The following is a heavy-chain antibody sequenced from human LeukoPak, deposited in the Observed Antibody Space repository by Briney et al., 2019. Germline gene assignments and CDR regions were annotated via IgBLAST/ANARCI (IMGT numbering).Heavy chain of an antibody. V-gene: IGHV3-30*04. Sequence: PGGSLRLSCAASGFTFSNYAMHWVRRAPGKGLEWMAVISYDGTSENYADSVKGRFTISRDNSKNTLYLQMNSLRAEDTAVYYCAKVTRYSGSYNLGAFDIWGQGTMVTVSS. J-gene: IGHJ3*02. CDR2: ISYDGTSE. D-gene: IGHD1-26*01. CDR3: AKVTRYSGSYNLGAFDI. CDR1: GFTFSNYA.